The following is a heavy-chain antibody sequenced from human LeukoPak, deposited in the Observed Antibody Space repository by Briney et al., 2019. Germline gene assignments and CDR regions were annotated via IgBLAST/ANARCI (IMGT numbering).Heavy chain of an antibody. D-gene: IGHD6-19*01. V-gene: IGHV4-34*01. CDR3: ARGMAVAGRGNWFDP. J-gene: IGHJ5*02. Sequence: SETLSLTCVVYGGSFSGYYWSWIRQPPGKGLEWIGEINHGGSTNYNPSLKSRVTISVDTSKNQFSLKLTSVTAADTAVYYCARGMAVAGRGNWFDPWGQGTLVTVSS. CDR2: INHGGST. CDR1: GGSFSGYY.